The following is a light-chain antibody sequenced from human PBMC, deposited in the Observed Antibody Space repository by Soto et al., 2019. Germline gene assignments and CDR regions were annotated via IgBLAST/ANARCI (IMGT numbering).Light chain of an antibody. J-gene: IGKJ3*01. CDR1: QSISSW. CDR3: QQYNSYSPT. V-gene: IGKV1-5*03. Sequence: DLQMTQSPSTLSASVGDRVTITCRASQSISSWLAWYQQKPGKAPKLLIYKASSLESGVPSRFSGSGSGTEVTLTISSLQPDDFATYYCQQYNSYSPTFGPGTKVDIK. CDR2: KAS.